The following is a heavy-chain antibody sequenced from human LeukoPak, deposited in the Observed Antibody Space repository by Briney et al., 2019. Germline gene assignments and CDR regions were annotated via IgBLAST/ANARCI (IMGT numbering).Heavy chain of an antibody. CDR3: AKDQGQAVVPRRFDY. Sequence: GGSLRLSCAASGFMFSNFAMSWVRQAPGKGLEWVSTIYYSGGNTYSADSVKGRFTISRDNAKNTLYLQMNSLRAEDTAVYYWAKDQGQAVVPRRFDYWGQGTLVTVSS. CDR1: GFMFSNFA. J-gene: IGHJ4*02. D-gene: IGHD2-2*01. V-gene: IGHV3-23*01. CDR2: IYYSGGNT.